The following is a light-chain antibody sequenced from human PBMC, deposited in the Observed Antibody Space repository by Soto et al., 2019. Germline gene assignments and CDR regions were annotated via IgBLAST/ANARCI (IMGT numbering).Light chain of an antibody. CDR2: DVS. J-gene: IGLJ2*01. CDR1: SSDVGGYNY. V-gene: IGLV2-14*01. CDR3: SSXTSSSTRV. Sequence: QSALTQPASVSGSPGQSITISCTGTSSDVGGYNYVSWYQQHPGKAPKLMIYDVSNRPSGVSNRFSGSKSGNTASLTISGLXXXXXXXXYCSSXTSSSTRVFGGGTKLTVL.